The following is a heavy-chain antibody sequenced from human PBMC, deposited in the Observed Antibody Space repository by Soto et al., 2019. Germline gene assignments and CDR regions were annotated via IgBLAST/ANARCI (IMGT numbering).Heavy chain of an antibody. CDR3: AGVVVAATNYWYFDL. Sequence: QVQLVQSGAEVKKPGSSVKVSCKASGGTFSSYTISWVRQSPGQGLEWMGRIIPILGIANYAQKFQGRVTITADKATSTAYMELSSLRSEDTAVYCCAGVVVAATNYWYFDLWGRGTLVTVSS. D-gene: IGHD2-15*01. J-gene: IGHJ2*01. CDR2: IIPILGIA. CDR1: GGTFSSYT. V-gene: IGHV1-69*02.